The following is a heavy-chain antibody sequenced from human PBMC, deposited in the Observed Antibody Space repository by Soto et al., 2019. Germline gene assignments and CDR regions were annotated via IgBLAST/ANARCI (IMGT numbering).Heavy chain of an antibody. CDR3: ASRGYSSGWYYFDY. V-gene: IGHV1-69*06. CDR1: GGTSSSYA. CDR2: IIPIFGTA. J-gene: IGHJ4*02. Sequence: SVKVSCKASGGTSSSYAISWVRRAPGQGLEWMGGIIPIFGTANYAQKFQGRVTITADKSTSTAYMELSSLRSEDTAVYYCASRGYSSGWYYFDYWGQGTLVTVSS. D-gene: IGHD6-19*01.